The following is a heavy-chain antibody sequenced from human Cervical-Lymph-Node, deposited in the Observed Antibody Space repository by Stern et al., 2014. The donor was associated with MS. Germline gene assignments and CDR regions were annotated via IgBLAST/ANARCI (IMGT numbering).Heavy chain of an antibody. CDR1: GFTFSDYY. J-gene: IGHJ4*02. V-gene: IGHV3-72*01. CDR2: IRQKAVSDDP. CDR3: VRDRDAAGDF. D-gene: IGHD2-15*01. Sequence: EVQLVESGGGLVQPGGSLRLSCATSGFTFSDYYMDWVRQAPGKGLEWVGCIRQKAVSDDPDCAASVRGRFTISRDDSKNSVYLQMNSLKTEDTAVYYCVRDRDAAGDFWGQGTLVIVSS.